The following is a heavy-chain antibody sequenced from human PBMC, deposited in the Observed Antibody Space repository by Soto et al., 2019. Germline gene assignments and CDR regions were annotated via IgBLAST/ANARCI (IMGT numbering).Heavy chain of an antibody. J-gene: IGHJ4*02. Sequence: SETLSLTCTVSGGSISNYYWNWIRQSPGKGLEWIGYIYSSGSTHYNPSLQNRVTISIDTSKNQVSLKVNSVTAADTAVYYCARDHPHSYGVYYFDYWGQGTPVTVSS. V-gene: IGHV4-59*01. CDR3: ARDHPHSYGVYYFDY. D-gene: IGHD5-18*01. CDR2: IYSSGST. CDR1: GGSISNYY.